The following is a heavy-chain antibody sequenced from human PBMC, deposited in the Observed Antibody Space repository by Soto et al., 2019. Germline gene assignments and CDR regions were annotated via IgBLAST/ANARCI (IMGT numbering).Heavy chain of an antibody. J-gene: IGHJ4*02. CDR2: ISSSSSYI. D-gene: IGHD4-17*01. Sequence: GGSLRLSCAASGFTFSSYIMNWVRQAPGKGLEWVSSISSSSSYIYYADSVKGRFTISRDNAKNSLYLQMNSLRAEDTAVYYCARYIHYAAVEYYFDYWGQGTLVTVSS. CDR1: GFTFSSYI. V-gene: IGHV3-21*01. CDR3: ARYIHYAAVEYYFDY.